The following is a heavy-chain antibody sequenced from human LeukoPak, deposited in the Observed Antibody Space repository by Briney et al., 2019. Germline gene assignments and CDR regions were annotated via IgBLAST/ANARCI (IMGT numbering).Heavy chain of an antibody. Sequence: PGGSLRLSCAASGFTFSSYGMHWVRQAPGKGLEWVAVISYDGSNKYYADSVKGRFIISRDNSKNTLYLQMNSLRAEDTAVYYCAKAEGLGSSSWRSTVDYWGQGTLVTVSS. J-gene: IGHJ4*02. V-gene: IGHV3-30*18. D-gene: IGHD6-13*01. CDR2: ISYDGSNK. CDR1: GFTFSSYG. CDR3: AKAEGLGSSSWRSTVDY.